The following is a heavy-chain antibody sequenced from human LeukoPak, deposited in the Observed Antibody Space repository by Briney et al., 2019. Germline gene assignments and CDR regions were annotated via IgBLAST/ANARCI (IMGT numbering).Heavy chain of an antibody. CDR2: IYYSGST. D-gene: IGHD3-22*01. CDR1: GGSISSYY. Sequence: SETLSLTCTVSGGSISSYYWSWIRQPPGKGLEWIGYIYYSGSTNYNPSLKSRGTISVDTSKNQFSLKLSSVTAADTAVYYCAREWLPHTVNWFDPWGQGTLVTVSS. J-gene: IGHJ5*02. CDR3: AREWLPHTVNWFDP. V-gene: IGHV4-59*01.